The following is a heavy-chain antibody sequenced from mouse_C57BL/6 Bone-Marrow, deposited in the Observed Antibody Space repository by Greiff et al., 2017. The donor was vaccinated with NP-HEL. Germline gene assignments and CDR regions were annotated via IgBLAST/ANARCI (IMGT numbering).Heavy chain of an antibody. D-gene: IGHD1-1*01. J-gene: IGHJ1*03. Sequence: QVQLQQSGPELVKPGASVKISCKASGYAFSSSWMNWVKQRPGKGLEWIGRIYPGDGDTNYNGKFKGKATLTPDKSSSTAYMQLSILPSEVSAVYFCAGYYYGSRRYFDVWGTGTTVTVSS. V-gene: IGHV1-82*01. CDR2: IYPGDGDT. CDR1: GYAFSSSW. CDR3: AGYYYGSRRYFDV.